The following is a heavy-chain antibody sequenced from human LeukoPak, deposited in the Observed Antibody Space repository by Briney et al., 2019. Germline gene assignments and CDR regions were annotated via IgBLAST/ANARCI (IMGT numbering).Heavy chain of an antibody. J-gene: IGHJ4*02. CDR3: ARARYFGSGTYHDY. Sequence: GASLRLSCEASGFTFSTYTMSWVRQAPGKGLERLSWITSSTYYADSVKGRFTISRDNAKNSLYLQMNSLRAEDTAVYYCARARYFGSGTYHDYWGQGTLVTVSS. D-gene: IGHD3-10*01. CDR2: ITSST. V-gene: IGHV3-48*01. CDR1: GFTFSTYT.